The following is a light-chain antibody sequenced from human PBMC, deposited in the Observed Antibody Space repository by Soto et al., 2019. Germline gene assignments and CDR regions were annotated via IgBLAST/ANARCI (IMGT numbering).Light chain of an antibody. Sequence: EKVMTQSPATLSMSPGERATLSCRASQSVSSFLAWYHQKPGQAPRLLIYGASTRATGIPARFSGSGSGTEFTLTISSLQSEDFAVYYCQQYSNWPSWTFGQGTKVEVK. CDR3: QQYSNWPSWT. CDR2: GAS. V-gene: IGKV3-15*01. CDR1: QSVSSF. J-gene: IGKJ1*01.